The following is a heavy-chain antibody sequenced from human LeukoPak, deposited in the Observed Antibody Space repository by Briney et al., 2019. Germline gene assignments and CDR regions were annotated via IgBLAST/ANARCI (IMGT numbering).Heavy chain of an antibody. CDR3: AREGATDYYYGMDV. V-gene: IGHV1-69*04. J-gene: IGHJ6*02. CDR1: GGTFSSYA. D-gene: IGHD1-26*01. CDR2: IIPILGIA. Sequence: SVKVSCKASGGTFSSYAISWVRQAPGQGLEWMGRIIPILGIANYAQKLQGRVTITADKSTSTAYMELSSLRSEDTAVYYCAREGATDYYYGMDVWGQGTTVTVSS.